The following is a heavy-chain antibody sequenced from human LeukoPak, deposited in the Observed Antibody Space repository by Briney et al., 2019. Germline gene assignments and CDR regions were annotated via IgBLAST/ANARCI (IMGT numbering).Heavy chain of an antibody. CDR2: IKEEGRTT. Sequence: GGSLILSCAASGFSFSSFWMSWVRQAPGKGLEWVADIKEEGRTTYYVDSVKGRFTISRDNAKNTLYLQMNSLRAEDTAVYYCARDSPAGTTWRSEPIDYWGQGTLVTVTS. D-gene: IGHD3-10*01. CDR3: ARDSPAGTTWRSEPIDY. V-gene: IGHV3-7*04. J-gene: IGHJ4*02. CDR1: GFSFSSFW.